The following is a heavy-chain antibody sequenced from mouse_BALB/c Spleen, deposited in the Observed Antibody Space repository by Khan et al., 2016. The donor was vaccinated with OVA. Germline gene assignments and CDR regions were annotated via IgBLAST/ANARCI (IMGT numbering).Heavy chain of an antibody. J-gene: IGHJ3*01. CDR3: TRNGDVAWFTY. CDR1: GYSFTSYY. Sequence: EVQLQQSGPELMKPGASVKISCKASGYSFTSYYIHWMIESHGTSLEWIGYIDPFSGATTYNQKFKGKATLTVDKSSNTAYIHLRNLTSEDSAVYYCTRNGDVAWFTYWGQGTLVTVSA. D-gene: IGHD2-13*01. V-gene: IGHV1-31*01. CDR2: IDPFSGAT.